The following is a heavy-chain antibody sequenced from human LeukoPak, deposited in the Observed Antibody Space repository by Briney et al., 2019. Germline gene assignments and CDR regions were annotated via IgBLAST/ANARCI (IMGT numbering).Heavy chain of an antibody. CDR3: AREREYSGYDFDY. D-gene: IGHD5-12*01. CDR2: IYYSGST. V-gene: IGHV4-59*01. Sequence: SETLSLTCTVSGGSISSYYWSWIRQPPGKGLEWIGYIYYSGSTNYNPSLKSRVTISVDTSKNQFSLKLSSVTAADTAVYYCAREREYSGYDFDYWGQGTLVTVSS. CDR1: GGSISSYY. J-gene: IGHJ4*02.